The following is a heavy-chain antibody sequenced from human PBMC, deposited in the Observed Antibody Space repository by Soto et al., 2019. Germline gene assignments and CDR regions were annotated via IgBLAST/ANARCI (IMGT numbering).Heavy chain of an antibody. CDR3: ARRYGSCFDY. Sequence: SETLSLTCVGVSFGTYYWSWIRQPPGKGLEWLGYIFSSEHFKYNPSLKSRLTISVDPSKNHFSLRLTSVTAADTAVYYCARRYGSCFDYWGQGTLVTVSS. J-gene: IGHJ4*02. D-gene: IGHD5-18*01. CDR2: IFSSEHF. CDR1: VSFGTYY. V-gene: IGHV4-59*08.